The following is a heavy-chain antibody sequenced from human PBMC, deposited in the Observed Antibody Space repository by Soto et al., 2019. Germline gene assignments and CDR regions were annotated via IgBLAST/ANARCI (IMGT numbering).Heavy chain of an antibody. Sequence: SETLSLTCAVYGGSFSGYYWSWIRQPPGKGLEWIGEINHSGSPHYNPSLKSRVTISVDTSKNQFSLKLSSVTAADTAVYYCASICGSGGSCYRNFDYWGQGTLVTVS. CDR3: ASICGSGGSCYRNFDY. CDR2: INHSGSP. CDR1: GGSFSGYY. D-gene: IGHD2-15*01. V-gene: IGHV4-34*01. J-gene: IGHJ4*02.